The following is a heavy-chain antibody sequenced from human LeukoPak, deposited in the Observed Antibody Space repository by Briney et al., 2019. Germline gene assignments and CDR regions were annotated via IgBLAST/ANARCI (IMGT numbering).Heavy chain of an antibody. D-gene: IGHD2-15*01. J-gene: IGHJ4*02. CDR2: IIPIFGTA. CDR1: GGTFSSYA. CDR3: ALGYCSGGSCQTGSFDY. V-gene: IGHV1-69*13. Sequence: EASVKVSCKASGGTFSSYAISWVRQAPGQGLEWMGGIIPIFGTANYAQRLQGRVTITADESTSTAYMELSSLRSEDTAVYYCALGYCSGGSCQTGSFDYWGQGTLVTVSS.